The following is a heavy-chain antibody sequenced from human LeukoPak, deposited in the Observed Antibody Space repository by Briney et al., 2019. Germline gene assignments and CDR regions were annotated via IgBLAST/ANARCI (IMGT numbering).Heavy chain of an antibody. CDR2: INTNTGNP. J-gene: IGHJ4*02. CDR3: ARSNNDGDYLGVGFDY. Sequence: ASVKVSCKASGYNFIKYVIHWVRQAPGQRLEWMGWINTNTGNPTYAQGFTGRFVFSLDTSVSTAYLQISSLQAEDTAVYYCARSNNDGDYLGVGFDYWGQGTLVTVSS. V-gene: IGHV7-4-1*02. D-gene: IGHD4-17*01. CDR1: GYNFIKYV.